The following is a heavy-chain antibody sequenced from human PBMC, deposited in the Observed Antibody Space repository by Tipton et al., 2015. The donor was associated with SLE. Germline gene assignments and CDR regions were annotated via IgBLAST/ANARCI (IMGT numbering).Heavy chain of an antibody. CDR3: ARGLLVSSRSYYFDY. CDR1: GYSFTSHY. D-gene: IGHD6-13*01. J-gene: IGHJ4*02. Sequence: QLVQSGAEVRKPGASVKVSCMPSGYSFTSHYIHWVRQASGQGLEWRGVINPSDGRKTYVQKFQDRVTMTRDTSTNTAYMELRSLGSDDRAVYYCARGLLVSSRSYYFDYWGQGTLVTVSS. V-gene: IGHV1-46*01. CDR2: INPSDGRK.